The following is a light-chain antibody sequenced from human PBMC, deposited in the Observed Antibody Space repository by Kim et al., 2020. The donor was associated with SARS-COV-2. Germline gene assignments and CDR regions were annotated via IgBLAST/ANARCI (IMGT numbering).Light chain of an antibody. Sequence: PGESATPSCRATHSVSANYLAWYQHKRGQAPRLLIYGASTRATGIPDRFTGSGSGTDFTLTISRLEPEDFAVYYCQQYDILPRTFGQGTKVDIK. V-gene: IGKV3-20*01. J-gene: IGKJ1*01. CDR2: GAS. CDR3: QQYDILPRT. CDR1: HSVSANY.